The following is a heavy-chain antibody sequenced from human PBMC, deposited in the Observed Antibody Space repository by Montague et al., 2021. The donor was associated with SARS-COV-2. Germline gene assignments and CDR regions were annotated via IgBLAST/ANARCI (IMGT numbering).Heavy chain of an antibody. CDR2: ISYDGSNK. CDR3: ARDRLKWGMITFGGNDY. J-gene: IGHJ4*02. V-gene: IGHV3-30*09. CDR1: GFTFSDYA. Sequence: SLRLSCAASGFTFSDYAIYWVRQAPGKGLEWVALISYDGSNKYYADSVKGRFAISRDNSKNTLYLQMNSLRAEDTAVYFCARDRLKWGMITFGGNDYWGQGSLVTVCS. D-gene: IGHD3-16*01.